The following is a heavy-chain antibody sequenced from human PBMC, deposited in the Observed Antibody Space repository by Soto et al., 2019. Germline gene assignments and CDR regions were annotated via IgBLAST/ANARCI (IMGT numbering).Heavy chain of an antibody. Sequence: QVQLQESGPGLVKPSQTLSLTCTVSGGSISSGGYYWSWIRQHPGKGLEWIGYIYYSGSTYYNPSLKRRVTISVDTSKNQFSRKLSSVTAADTAVYYCARLRIVLVPAAQNLNFDYWGQGTLVTVSS. CDR1: GGSISSGGYY. CDR2: IYYSGST. CDR3: ARLRIVLVPAAQNLNFDY. D-gene: IGHD2-2*01. J-gene: IGHJ4*02. V-gene: IGHV4-31*03.